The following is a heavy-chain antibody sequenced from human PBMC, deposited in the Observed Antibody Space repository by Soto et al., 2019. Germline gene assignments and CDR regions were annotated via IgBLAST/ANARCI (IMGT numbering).Heavy chain of an antibody. Sequence: PSETLSLTCSVSGGSISSYYWSWIRQPPGKGLEWIGYIYYSGSTNYNPSLKSRVTISVDTSKNQFSLKLSSVTAADTAVYYCARDVVLVPAAMSGMDVWGQGTTVTVSS. J-gene: IGHJ6*02. V-gene: IGHV4-59*01. CDR3: ARDVVLVPAAMSGMDV. CDR1: GGSISSYY. D-gene: IGHD2-2*01. CDR2: IYYSGST.